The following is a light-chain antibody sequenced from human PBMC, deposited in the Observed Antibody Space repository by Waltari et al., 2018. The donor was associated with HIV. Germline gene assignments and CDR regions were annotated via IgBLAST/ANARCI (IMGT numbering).Light chain of an antibody. V-gene: IGKV1-5*03. CDR3: QQYDSFPWT. CDR1: QSIGYY. J-gene: IGKJ1*01. Sequence: DIQITQSPSTLSASLADGVTITCRARQSIGYYMAWDQQKPGKAPKLLIFKAFGLENWVPSRFSGRGSGKEFTLTISSLQPDDLATYYCQQYDSFPWTFGPGTKMEIK. CDR2: KAF.